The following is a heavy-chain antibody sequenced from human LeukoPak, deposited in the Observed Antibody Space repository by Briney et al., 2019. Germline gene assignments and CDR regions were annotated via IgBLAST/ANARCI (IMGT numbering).Heavy chain of an antibody. V-gene: IGHV1-2*02. Sequence: GASVKVSCKTSGYSFIDSYMQWVRQAPGQGLEWMGWINPKTGDTKYAQTFQGRVTMTRDTSTRTTYMELSSLRSDDTAIYYCGSEATAIGGVIVRVAYWGQGTLVSVSS. CDR2: INPKTGDT. J-gene: IGHJ4*02. CDR1: GYSFIDSY. D-gene: IGHD3-16*02. CDR3: GSEATAIGGVIVRVAY.